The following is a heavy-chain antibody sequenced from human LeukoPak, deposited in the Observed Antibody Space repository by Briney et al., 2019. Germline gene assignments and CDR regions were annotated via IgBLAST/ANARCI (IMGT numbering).Heavy chain of an antibody. CDR1: GGTFSSYA. D-gene: IGHD6-13*01. V-gene: IGHV1-69*06. CDR3: AINGQRLVSYYFDY. J-gene: IGHJ4*02. CDR2: IIPIFGTA. Sequence: SVKVSCKASGGTFSSYAISWVRQAPGQGLEWMGGIIPIFGTANYAQKFQGRVTITANKSTSTAYMELSSLRSEDTAVYYCAINGQRLVSYYFDYWGQGTLVTVSS.